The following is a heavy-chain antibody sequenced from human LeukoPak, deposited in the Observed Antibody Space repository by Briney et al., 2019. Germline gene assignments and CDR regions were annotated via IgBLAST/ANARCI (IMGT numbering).Heavy chain of an antibody. CDR2: IFHSGDV. J-gene: IGHJ5*02. CDR1: LHSISSGYC. Sequence: SETLSRTCTVSLHSISSGYCWGWIRQPPGKGLEWIGSIFHSGDVYYNPSLKSRVTISVDTSKNRFSLKVTSVTAADTALYYCARVVASTSIDAWGQGTLVTVST. CDR3: ARVVASTSIDA. V-gene: IGHV4-38-2*02. D-gene: IGHD2-15*01.